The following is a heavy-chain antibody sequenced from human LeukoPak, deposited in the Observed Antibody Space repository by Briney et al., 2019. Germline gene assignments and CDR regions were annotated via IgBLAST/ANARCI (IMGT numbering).Heavy chain of an antibody. J-gene: IGHJ4*02. CDR2: IKSKTDGGTT. V-gene: IGHV3-15*01. CDR1: GFTFSNAW. CDR3: ATGFRAAAGKYYFDF. Sequence: GGSLRLSCAASGFTFSNAWMSWVRQAPGKGLEWVGRIKSKTDGGTTDYAAPVKGRFTISRDDSKNTLYLQMNSLRADDTAVYYCATGFRAAAGKYYFDFWGQGTLVTVSS. D-gene: IGHD6-13*01.